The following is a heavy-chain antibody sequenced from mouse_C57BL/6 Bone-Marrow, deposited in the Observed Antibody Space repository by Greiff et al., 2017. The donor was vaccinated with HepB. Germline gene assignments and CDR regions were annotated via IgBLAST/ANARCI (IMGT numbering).Heavy chain of an antibody. CDR2: IDPENGDT. CDR1: GFNIKDDY. D-gene: IGHD1-1*01. V-gene: IGHV14-4*01. J-gene: IGHJ4*01. Sequence: EVQLQQSGAELVRPGASVKLSCTASGFNIKDDYMHWVKQRPEQGLEWIGWIDPENGDTEYASKFQGKATITADKSSNKAYLQLSSLTSEDTAVYYCTTYYGSSTYDAMDYWGQGTSVTVSS. CDR3: TTYYGSSTYDAMDY.